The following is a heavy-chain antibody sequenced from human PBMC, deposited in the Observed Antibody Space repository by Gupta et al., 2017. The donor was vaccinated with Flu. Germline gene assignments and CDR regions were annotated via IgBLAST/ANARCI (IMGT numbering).Heavy chain of an antibody. J-gene: IGHJ4*02. CDR3: ARRVGRWLQKSFDY. CDR2: IYYSGST. V-gene: IGHV4-39*01. Sequence: QLQLQESGPGLVKPSEPLSLTCNVPGGSISSSSYYWGWIRQTPGKGLEWIGSIYYSGSTYYNPSLKSRVTISVDTSKNQFSLKLSSVTAVDTAVYYCARRVGRWLQKSFDYWGQGTLVTVSS. D-gene: IGHD5-24*01. CDR1: GGSISSSSYY.